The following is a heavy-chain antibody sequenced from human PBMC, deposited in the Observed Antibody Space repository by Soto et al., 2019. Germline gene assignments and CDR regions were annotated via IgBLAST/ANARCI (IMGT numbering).Heavy chain of an antibody. CDR3: ARVHYYDSSGYYSAYWWFDP. CDR1: SGSISSGDYY. J-gene: IGHJ5*02. Sequence: PSGTMYITCTVSSGSISSGDYYWSWIRQPPGKGLEWIGYIYYSGSTYYNPSLKSRVTISVDTSKNQFSLKLSSVTAADTAVYYCARVHYYDSSGYYSAYWWFDPWGQGTLVTVSS. V-gene: IGHV4-30-4*01. D-gene: IGHD3-22*01. CDR2: IYYSGST.